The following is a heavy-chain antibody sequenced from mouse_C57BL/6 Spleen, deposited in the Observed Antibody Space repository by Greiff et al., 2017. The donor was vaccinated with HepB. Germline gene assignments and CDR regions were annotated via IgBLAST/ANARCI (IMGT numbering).Heavy chain of an antibody. Sequence: QVQLQQSGPELVKPGASVKLSCKASGYTFTSYDINWVKQRPGQGLEWIGWIYPRDGSTKYNEKFKGKATLTVDTSSSTAYMELHSLTSEDSAVYFCARSGITTVVAPRDWYFDVWGTGTTVTVSS. CDR1: GYTFTSYD. D-gene: IGHD1-1*01. CDR3: ARSGITTVVAPRDWYFDV. V-gene: IGHV1-85*01. CDR2: IYPRDGST. J-gene: IGHJ1*03.